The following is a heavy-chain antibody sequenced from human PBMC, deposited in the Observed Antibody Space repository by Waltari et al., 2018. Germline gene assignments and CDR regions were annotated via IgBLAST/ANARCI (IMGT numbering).Heavy chain of an antibody. D-gene: IGHD4-17*01. CDR2: LSGGGTT. CDR1: GFTVSGNY. Sequence: EAHLVESGGGLVQPGGSLRLSCAASGFTVSGNYVSWVRHAPGKGLGWVSILSGGGTTYYADSVKGRFTISRHSSNNTLYLQMNNLRTEDTAVYYCARDFVTTTAMDVWGQGTTVTVSS. V-gene: IGHV3-53*04. J-gene: IGHJ6*02. CDR3: ARDFVTTTAMDV.